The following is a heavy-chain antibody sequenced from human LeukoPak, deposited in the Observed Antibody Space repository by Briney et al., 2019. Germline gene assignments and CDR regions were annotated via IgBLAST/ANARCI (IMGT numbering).Heavy chain of an antibody. J-gene: IGHJ4*02. D-gene: IGHD6-19*01. CDR3: AREVAVTGINY. Sequence: MNWXRXXXGXGLEWVSSISSSSSYIYYADSVKGRFTISRDNAKNSLYLQMNSLRAEDTAVYYCAREVAVTGINYWGQGTLVTVSS. CDR2: ISSSSSYI. V-gene: IGHV3-21*01.